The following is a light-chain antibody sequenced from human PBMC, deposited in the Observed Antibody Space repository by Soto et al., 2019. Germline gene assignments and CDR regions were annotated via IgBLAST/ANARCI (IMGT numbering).Light chain of an antibody. CDR1: QSVSNN. CDR3: QQYHNWWT. Sequence: EIVMTQSPATLSVSPGERATLSCRASQSVSNNLAWYQKKPGQAPRLLIYGASTRATGIPARFSCSGSGTEFTLTISSLQSEDFAFYYCQQYHNWWTFGQGTRVDI. CDR2: GAS. V-gene: IGKV3-15*01. J-gene: IGKJ1*01.